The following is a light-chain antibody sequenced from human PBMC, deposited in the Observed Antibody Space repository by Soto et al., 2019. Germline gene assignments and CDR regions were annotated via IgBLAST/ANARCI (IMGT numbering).Light chain of an antibody. Sequence: EIVMTQSPATLSVSPGEGATLSCRASQGIGDTLAWYQHKPGQAPRLLIYGASTRATGIPARFSGSGSGTEFTLTISSLQSEDFATYYCQQYETFSGTFGPGTKVDIK. CDR1: QGIGDT. V-gene: IGKV3-15*01. CDR3: QQYETFSGT. J-gene: IGKJ1*01. CDR2: GAS.